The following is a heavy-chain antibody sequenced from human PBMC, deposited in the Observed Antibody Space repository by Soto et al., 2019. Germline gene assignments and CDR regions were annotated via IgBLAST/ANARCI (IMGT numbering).Heavy chain of an antibody. CDR1: GFTFSNYG. Sequence: QVQLVESGGGVVQPGRSLRLSCEASGFTFSNYGMHWVRQAPGKGPEWVTIMSHDGNHKFYADSVKGRFTNSRDHSKSTLYLQKDSLRPEDTAVYYCAKDVYCGSTGCPRTMVHFWGQGTLVTVSS. V-gene: IGHV3-30*18. J-gene: IGHJ4*02. CDR3: AKDVYCGSTGCPRTMVHF. CDR2: MSHDGNHK. D-gene: IGHD2-2*01.